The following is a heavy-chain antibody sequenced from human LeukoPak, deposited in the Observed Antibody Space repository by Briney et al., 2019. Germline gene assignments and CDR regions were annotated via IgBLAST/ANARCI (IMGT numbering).Heavy chain of an antibody. CDR2: ISSSGSTI. J-gene: IGHJ1*01. V-gene: IGHV3-48*03. CDR3: ARAYSSSWYYFQH. Sequence: GGSLRLSCAVSVFTFSSYEMNWVRQAPGKGLEWVSYISSSGSTIYYADSVKGRFTISRDNAKNSLYLQMNSLRAEDTAVYYCARAYSSSWYYFQHWGQGTLVTVSS. D-gene: IGHD6-13*01. CDR1: VFTFSSYE.